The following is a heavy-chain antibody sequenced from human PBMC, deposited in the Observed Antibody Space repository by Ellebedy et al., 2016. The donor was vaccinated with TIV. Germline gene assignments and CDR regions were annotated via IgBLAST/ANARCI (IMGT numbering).Heavy chain of an antibody. CDR1: GFTLRSPA. D-gene: IGHD3-22*01. V-gene: IGHV3-7*03. J-gene: IGHJ4*02. CDR2: IKQDGSEK. Sequence: GESLKISCAAFGFTLRSPAMNWVRQAPGKGLEWVANIKQDGSEKYYVDSVKGRFTISRDNAKNSLYLQMNGLGAEDTAVYYCARSSSGYYYKGFDSWGQGALVTVSS. CDR3: ARSSSGYYYKGFDS.